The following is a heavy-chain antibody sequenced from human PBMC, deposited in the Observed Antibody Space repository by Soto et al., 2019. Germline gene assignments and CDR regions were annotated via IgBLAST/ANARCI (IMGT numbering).Heavy chain of an antibody. CDR2: INQSGST. Sequence: SETLSLTCGVYGGAFSGYHWSWIRQAPGKGLEWIGEINQSGSTNYSPSLKSRVTMSVDTYKKQFSLKLNSVTAADTALYYCATRDSYYGMDFWGQGTRVTVSS. CDR3: ATRDSYYGMDF. V-gene: IGHV4-34*01. CDR1: GGAFSGYH. J-gene: IGHJ6*02.